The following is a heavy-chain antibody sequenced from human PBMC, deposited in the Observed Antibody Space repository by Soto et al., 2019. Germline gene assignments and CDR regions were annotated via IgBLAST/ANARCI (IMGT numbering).Heavy chain of an antibody. Sequence: QVQLEESGGGVVQPGRSLRLSCAASGFIFSSSAMHWVRQAPGKGLEWVAGISYDGSNKYYAGSVKGRFTISRDNSKNTMYLQVNSLRAEGTAVYYCAKDRPGPTHYYFFDYMAVWGKGTTVTVSS. J-gene: IGHJ6*03. D-gene: IGHD1-1*01. CDR3: AKDRPGPTHYYFFDYMAV. V-gene: IGHV3-30*18. CDR1: GFIFSSSA. CDR2: ISYDGSNK.